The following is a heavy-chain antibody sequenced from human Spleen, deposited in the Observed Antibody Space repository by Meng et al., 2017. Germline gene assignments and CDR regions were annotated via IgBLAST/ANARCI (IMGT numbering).Heavy chain of an antibody. CDR1: GFAFGDNY. D-gene: IGHD6-19*01. V-gene: IGHV3-11*01. J-gene: IGHJ6*02. Sequence: GESLKISCAASGFAFGDNYMAWIRQAPGKGLEWLSYISSNGNTIYYADSVKGRFTISRHNSKNTLYLQMNSLRAEDTAVYYCARQYSSGWYGGYGMDVWGQGTTVTVSS. CDR2: ISSNGNTI. CDR3: ARQYSSGWYGGYGMDV.